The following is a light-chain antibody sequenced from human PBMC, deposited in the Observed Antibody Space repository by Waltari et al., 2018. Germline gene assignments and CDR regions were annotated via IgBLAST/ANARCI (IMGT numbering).Light chain of an antibody. CDR1: NIGSKS. CDR2: DDR. J-gene: IGLJ3*02. CDR3: QVWNSSPDHPGNWV. Sequence: YVLTQPPSVSVAPGQTARIACGGNNIGSKSVHWYQQKSGQAPVLVVYDDRDRPSGIPGGFSGSNSGNTATLTISRVEAGDEADYHCQVWNSSPDHPGNWVFGGGTKLTVL. V-gene: IGLV3-21*02.